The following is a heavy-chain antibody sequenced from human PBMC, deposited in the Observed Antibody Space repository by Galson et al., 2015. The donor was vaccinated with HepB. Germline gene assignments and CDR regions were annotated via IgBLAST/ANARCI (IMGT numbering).Heavy chain of an antibody. CDR1: GFTFSSYW. D-gene: IGHD1-26*01. CDR2: IKQDGSEK. V-gene: IGHV3-7*03. J-gene: IGHJ6*02. CDR3: ARDQTRYYRFEYYYYGMDV. Sequence: SLRLSCAASGFTFSSYWMSWVRQAPGKGLEWVANIKQDGSEKYYVDSVKGRFTISRDNAKNSLYLQMNSLRAEDTAVYYCARDQTRYYRFEYYYYGMDVWGQGTTVTVSS.